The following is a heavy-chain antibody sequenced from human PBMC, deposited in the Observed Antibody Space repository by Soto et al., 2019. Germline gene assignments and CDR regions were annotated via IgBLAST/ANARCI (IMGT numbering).Heavy chain of an antibody. D-gene: IGHD1-1*01. Sequence: GGSLRLSCAASGFTFSSYAMHWVRQAPGKGLEWVAVISYDGSNKYYADSVKGRFTISKDNSKNTLYLQMNSLRAEDTAVYYCARDPQTSIWTNINGHNLFDLWGKGTLV. CDR1: GFTFSSYA. J-gene: IGHJ5*02. V-gene: IGHV3-30-3*01. CDR2: ISYDGSNK. CDR3: ARDPQTSIWTNINGHNLFDL.